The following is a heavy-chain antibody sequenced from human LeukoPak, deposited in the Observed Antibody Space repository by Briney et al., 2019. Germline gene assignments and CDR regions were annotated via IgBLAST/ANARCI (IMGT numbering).Heavy chain of an antibody. CDR3: ARPPPSCSSTSCYQQY. Sequence: GGSLRLSCAASGFTVSSNYMTWVRQAPGQGLEWVSVIFFGGTTYYADSVKGRFTISRDNSKNKVYLQMNSLRVEDTAVYYCARPPPSCSSTSCYQQYWGQGTLVTVSS. V-gene: IGHV3-53*01. D-gene: IGHD2-2*01. J-gene: IGHJ4*02. CDR1: GFTVSSNY. CDR2: IFFGGTT.